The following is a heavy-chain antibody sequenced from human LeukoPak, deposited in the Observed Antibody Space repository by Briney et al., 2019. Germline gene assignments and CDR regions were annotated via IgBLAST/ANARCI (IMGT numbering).Heavy chain of an antibody. CDR3: ARDRAASGGLVQY. J-gene: IGHJ1*01. Sequence: PGGSLRLSCAASGFTFSNYAMSWVRQAPGKGLEWVSSLSHIGGSTYYTDSAKGRFTISRANSKNTLYLQMNSLRAEDTAIYYCARDRAASGGLVQYWGQGALVTVSS. D-gene: IGHD6-6*01. V-gene: IGHV3-23*01. CDR2: LSHIGGST. CDR1: GFTFSNYA.